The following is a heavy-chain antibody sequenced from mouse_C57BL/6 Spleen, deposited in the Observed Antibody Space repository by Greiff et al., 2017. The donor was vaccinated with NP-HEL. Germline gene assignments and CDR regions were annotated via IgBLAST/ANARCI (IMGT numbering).Heavy chain of an antibody. CDR3: TSTYYYGSSLAWFAY. D-gene: IGHD1-1*01. Sequence: VHVKQSGAELVRPGASVKLSCTASGFNIKDYYMHWVKQRPEQGLEWIGRIDPEDGDTEYAPKFQGKATMTADTSSNTAYLQLSSLTSEDTAVYYCTSTYYYGSSLAWFAYWGQGTLVTVSA. V-gene: IGHV14-1*01. J-gene: IGHJ3*01. CDR1: GFNIKDYY. CDR2: IDPEDGDT.